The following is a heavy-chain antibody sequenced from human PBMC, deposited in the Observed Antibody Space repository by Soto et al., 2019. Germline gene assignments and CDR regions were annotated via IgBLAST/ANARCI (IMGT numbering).Heavy chain of an antibody. V-gene: IGHV1-18*01. CDR1: GYTFTNYG. CDR2: ISTYNANA. J-gene: IGHJ6*02. CDR3: ARTTTELRDFYYGMDV. D-gene: IGHD1-7*01. Sequence: QVQLVQSGAEVKKPGASVKVSCKTSGYTFTNYGVSWVRQAPGQGLEWMGWISTYNANANYQQKLQGRVTMTTDISTSTAYMELRNLRSDDTALYYCARTTTELRDFYYGMDVWGQGTTVAVSS.